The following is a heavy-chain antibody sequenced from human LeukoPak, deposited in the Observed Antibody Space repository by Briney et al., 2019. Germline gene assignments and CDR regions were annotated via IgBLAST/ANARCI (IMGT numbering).Heavy chain of an antibody. CDR1: GDSITGYY. D-gene: IGHD3/OR15-3a*01. J-gene: IGHJ4*02. CDR3: ARQTGSGLFILP. V-gene: IGHV4-39*01. Sequence: SETLSLTCSVSGDSITGYYWGWIRQPPGKGLEWIGNIYYTGNTYYNSSLKSRVTISLDTSKNQFSLRLTSVTAADTAVYYCARQTGSGLFILPGGQGTLVTVSS. CDR2: IYYTGNT.